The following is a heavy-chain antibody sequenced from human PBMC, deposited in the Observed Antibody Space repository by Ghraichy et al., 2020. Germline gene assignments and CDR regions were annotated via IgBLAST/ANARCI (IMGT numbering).Heavy chain of an antibody. CDR2: IYHSGST. V-gene: IGHV4-4*02. CDR3: ARASYYYGSGSYYLDY. Sequence: SETLSLTCAVSGGSISSSNWWSWVRQPPGKGLEWIGEIYHSGSTNYNPSLKSRVTISVDKSKNQFSLKLSSVTAADTAGYYCARASYYYGSGSYYLDYWGQGTRVTVSS. J-gene: IGHJ4*02. CDR1: GGSISSSNW. D-gene: IGHD3-10*01.